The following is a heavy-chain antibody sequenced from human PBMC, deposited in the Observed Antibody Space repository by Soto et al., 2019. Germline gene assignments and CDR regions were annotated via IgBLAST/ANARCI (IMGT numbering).Heavy chain of an antibody. J-gene: IGHJ4*02. CDR1: GFTFDNYA. Sequence: EVQVVESGGRLVRPGRSLRLSCATSGFTFDNYAIHWVRQAPGKGLEWVSGIKWDGGSRGYAGSVKGRFTISRDNARKSLYLQMWSLRVEDTAVYYCAKEGALSRGYCDVWGRGTLVIVSS. V-gene: IGHV3-9*01. D-gene: IGHD2-2*01. CDR3: AKEGALSRGYCDV. CDR2: IKWDGGSR.